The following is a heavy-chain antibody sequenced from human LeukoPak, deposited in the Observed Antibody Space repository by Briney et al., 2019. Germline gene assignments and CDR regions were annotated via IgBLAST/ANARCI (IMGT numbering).Heavy chain of an antibody. CDR2: IYYSGST. D-gene: IGHD3-10*01. CDR3: ARAGTGLLWFGELSDYYYYGMDV. CDR1: GGSISSGGYY. V-gene: IGHV4-31*03. Sequence: SETLSLTCTVSGGSISSGGYYWSWIRQHPGKGLEWIGYIYYSGSTYYNPSLKSRVTISVDTSKNQFSLKLSSVTAADTAVYYCARAGTGLLWFGELSDYYYYGMDVWGKGTTVTVSS. J-gene: IGHJ6*04.